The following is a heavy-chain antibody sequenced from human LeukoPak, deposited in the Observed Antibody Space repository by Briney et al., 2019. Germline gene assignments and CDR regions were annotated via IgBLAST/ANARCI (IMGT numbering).Heavy chain of an antibody. D-gene: IGHD2-21*02. CDR3: ASNYCGGDCYSYAFDI. CDR2: IWYDGSNK. V-gene: IGHV3-33*01. Sequence: PGRSLRLPCAASGFTFSSYGMHWVRQAPGKGLEWVAVIWYDGSNKYYADSVKGRFTISRDNSKNTLYLQMNSLRAEDTAVYYCASNYCGGDCYSYAFDIWGQGTMVTVSS. CDR1: GFTFSSYG. J-gene: IGHJ3*02.